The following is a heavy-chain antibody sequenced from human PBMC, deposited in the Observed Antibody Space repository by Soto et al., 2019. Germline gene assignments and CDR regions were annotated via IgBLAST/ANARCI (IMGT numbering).Heavy chain of an antibody. CDR1: GFTFSSYA. D-gene: IGHD4-17*01. CDR3: AKMYTVPEENYFDY. J-gene: IGHJ4*02. Sequence: GGSLRLSCAASGFTFSSYAMSWVRQAPGKGLEWVSAISGSGGSTYYADSVKGRFTISRDNSKNTLYLQMNSLRAEDTAVYFCAKMYTVPEENYFDYWGQGTLVTVSS. CDR2: ISGSGGST. V-gene: IGHV3-23*01.